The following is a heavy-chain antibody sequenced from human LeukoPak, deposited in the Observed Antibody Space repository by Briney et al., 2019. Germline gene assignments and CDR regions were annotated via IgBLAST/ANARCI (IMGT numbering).Heavy chain of an antibody. CDR3: ARAGRTVAGVDFDY. CDR2: ISSYNDNT. CDR1: GYTFSNYG. J-gene: IGHJ4*02. D-gene: IGHD6-19*01. Sequence: AASVKVSCKASGYTFSNYGISWVRQAPGQGLEWMGWISSYNDNTNYAQKLQGRVTMTTDTSTSTAYMELRSLRSDDTAVYYCARAGRTVAGVDFDYWGQGTLVTVSS. V-gene: IGHV1-18*01.